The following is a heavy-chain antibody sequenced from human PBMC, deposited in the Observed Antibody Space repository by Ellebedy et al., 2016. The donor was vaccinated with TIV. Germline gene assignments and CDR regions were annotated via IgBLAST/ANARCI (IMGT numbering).Heavy chain of an antibody. J-gene: IGHJ4*02. V-gene: IGHV4-61*03. Sequence: SETLSLXCTVSGASVSNGGYYWSWIRQPAGKGLEWIGYIYHTGSTNYNPSLRSRVNMSVDTSKNRFSLRLDSVTAADTAVYYCASVYSNYVFDSWGQGTLATVSS. CDR3: ASVYSNYVFDS. D-gene: IGHD4-11*01. CDR1: GASVSNGGYY. CDR2: IYHTGST.